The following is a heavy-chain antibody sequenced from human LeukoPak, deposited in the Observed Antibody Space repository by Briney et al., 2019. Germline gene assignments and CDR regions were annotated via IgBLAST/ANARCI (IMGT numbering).Heavy chain of an antibody. CDR3: ARDAYDSSGYSFDY. Sequence: SETLSLTCAVSGGSISSSNWWSWVRQPPGKGLEWIGEIYHSGNTNYNPSLKSRVTISVDKSKNRFSLKLSSVTAADTAVYYCARDAYDSSGYSFDYWGQGTLVTVSS. V-gene: IGHV4-4*02. J-gene: IGHJ4*02. CDR2: IYHSGNT. CDR1: GGSISSSNW. D-gene: IGHD3-22*01.